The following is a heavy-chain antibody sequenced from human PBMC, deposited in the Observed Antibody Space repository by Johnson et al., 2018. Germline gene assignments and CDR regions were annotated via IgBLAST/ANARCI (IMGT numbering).Heavy chain of an antibody. D-gene: IGHD2-15*01. Sequence: QVQLVESGGGVVQXGRSLRLSCAASGFTFSSHGMHWVRQAPGKGLEWVAVIWSDGSKKYYADSVKGRFTVSRDNAKNTLYLQMNSLRAEDTAIYYWARDRGDCSGGSCWGYFQHWGQGTLVTVSS. J-gene: IGHJ1*01. CDR1: GFTFSSHG. V-gene: IGHV3-33*01. CDR3: ARDRGDCSGGSCWGYFQH. CDR2: IWSDGSKK.